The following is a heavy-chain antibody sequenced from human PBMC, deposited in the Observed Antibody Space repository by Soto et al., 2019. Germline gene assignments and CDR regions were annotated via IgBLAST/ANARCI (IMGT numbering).Heavy chain of an antibody. V-gene: IGHV4-59*01. J-gene: IGHJ4*02. Sequence: SETLSLTCTVSGGSISSYYWSWIWQPPGKGLEWIGYIYYSGSTNYNPSLKSRVTISVDTSKNQFSLKLSSVTAADTAVYYCARDRHYGRFDYWGQGTLVTVSS. D-gene: IGHD4-17*01. CDR2: IYYSGST. CDR3: ARDRHYGRFDY. CDR1: GGSISSYY.